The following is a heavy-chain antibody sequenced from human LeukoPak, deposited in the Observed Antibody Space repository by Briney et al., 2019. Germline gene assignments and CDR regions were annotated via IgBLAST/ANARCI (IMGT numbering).Heavy chain of an antibody. V-gene: IGHV3-30*03. CDR2: ISYDGSNK. CDR1: GFTFSSYG. D-gene: IGHD3-22*01. CDR3: ARPLYDSDGYHRHFDH. Sequence: PGGSLRLSCAASGFTFSSYGMHWVRQAPGKGLEWVAVISYDGSNKYYADSVKGRFTISRDNSKNTLYLQMNSLRAEDTAVYYCARPLYDSDGYHRHFDHWGQGTLVTVSS. J-gene: IGHJ4*02.